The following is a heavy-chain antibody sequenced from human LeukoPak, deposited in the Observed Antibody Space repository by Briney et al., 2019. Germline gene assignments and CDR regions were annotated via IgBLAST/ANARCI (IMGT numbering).Heavy chain of an antibody. CDR3: AIDLSGIRDNY. D-gene: IGHD3-10*01. J-gene: IGHJ4*02. CDR1: GFRFSDYH. Sequence: GGSLRLSCAASGFRFSDYHMDWVRQAPGKGLDWVGRSRNRADSYTTDYAASVRGRFTISRDDSKNSMYLQMNGLKTEDTAVYYCAIDLSGIRDNYWGQGTLVTVSS. V-gene: IGHV3-72*01. CDR2: SRNRADSYTT.